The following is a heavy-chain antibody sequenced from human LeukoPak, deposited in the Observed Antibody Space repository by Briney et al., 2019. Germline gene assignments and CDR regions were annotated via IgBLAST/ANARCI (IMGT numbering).Heavy chain of an antibody. Sequence: GGSLRLSCAASGFTFSSYWMSWVRQAPGKGLEWVTNIKKDGSEKYYVDSVKGRFTISRDNAKTSLYLQMNSLRAEDTAVYYCARHLSGVTGYTYGRGIDYWGQGTLVTVSS. J-gene: IGHJ4*02. V-gene: IGHV3-7*01. D-gene: IGHD5-18*01. CDR3: ARHLSGVTGYTYGRGIDY. CDR1: GFTFSSYW. CDR2: IKKDGSEK.